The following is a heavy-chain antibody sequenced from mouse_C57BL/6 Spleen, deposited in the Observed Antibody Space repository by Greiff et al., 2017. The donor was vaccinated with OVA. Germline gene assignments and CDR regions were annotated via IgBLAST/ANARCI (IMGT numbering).Heavy chain of an antibody. D-gene: IGHD4-1*01. CDR3: ARDSHWDPHWYSDV. Sequence: QVQLQQPGAELVKPGASVKLSCKASGYTFTSYWMHWVKQRPGQGLEWIGMIHPNSGSTNYNEKFKSKATLTVDKSSSTAYMQLSSLTSEDSAGYYCARDSHWDPHWYSDVWGTGTTVTVSS. CDR2: IHPNSGST. CDR1: GYTFTSYW. V-gene: IGHV1-64*01. J-gene: IGHJ1*03.